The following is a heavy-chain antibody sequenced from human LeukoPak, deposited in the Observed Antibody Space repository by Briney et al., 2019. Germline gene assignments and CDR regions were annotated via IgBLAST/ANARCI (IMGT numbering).Heavy chain of an antibody. J-gene: IGHJ4*02. CDR2: MNPNSGNT. V-gene: IGHV1-8*01. CDR3: ARGVETVLTPHFDY. Sequence: GASVKVSCKASGYTFTSYDINWVRQATGQGLEWMGWMNPNSGNTGYAQKFQGRVTMTRNTSISTAYMELSSLRSEDTAVYYCARGVETVLTPHFDYWGQGTLVTVPS. CDR1: GYTFTSYD. D-gene: IGHD4-23*01.